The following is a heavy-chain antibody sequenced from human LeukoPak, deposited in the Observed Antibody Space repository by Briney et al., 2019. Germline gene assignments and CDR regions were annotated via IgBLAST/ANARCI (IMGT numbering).Heavy chain of an antibody. CDR3: ARDRGPYSGYDSYYFDY. CDR2: ISYIGAT. CDR1: GGSLSSSNNC. J-gene: IGHJ4*02. D-gene: IGHD5-12*01. Sequence: SETLSLTCTVSGGSLSSSNNCWGWTRQPPGKGLEWFGSISYIGATSYKPSLKSRVTISVDTSKNQFSLKLSSVTAADTAVYYCARDRGPYSGYDSYYFDYWGQGTLVTVSS. V-gene: IGHV4-39*07.